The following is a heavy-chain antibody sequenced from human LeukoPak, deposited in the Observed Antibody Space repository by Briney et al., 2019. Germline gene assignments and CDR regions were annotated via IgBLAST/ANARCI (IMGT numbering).Heavy chain of an antibody. V-gene: IGHV4-59*01. D-gene: IGHD3-22*01. CDR1: GGSISSYY. CDR2: IYYSGST. CDR3: ARAYYYDSSGSSFDY. Sequence: SETLSLTCTGSGGSISSYYWSWIRQPPGKGLEWIGYIYYSGSTNYNPSLKSRVTISVDTSKNQFSLKLSSVTAADTAVYYCARAYYYDSSGSSFDYWGQGTLVTVSS. J-gene: IGHJ4*02.